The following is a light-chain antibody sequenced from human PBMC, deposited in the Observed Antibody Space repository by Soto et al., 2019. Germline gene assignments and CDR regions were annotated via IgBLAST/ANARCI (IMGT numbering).Light chain of an antibody. CDR3: SSFANSGIVV. J-gene: IGLJ2*01. CDR1: SSDVGGYNH. CDR2: DVS. V-gene: IGLV2-14*01. Sequence: QSALTQPASVSGSPGQSITISCTGTSSDVGGYNHVSWYQQYPGKAPELLIYDVSDRPSGVSNRFSGSKSGNTASLTISGLQAEDEGDYYCSSFANSGIVVFGGGTQLTVL.